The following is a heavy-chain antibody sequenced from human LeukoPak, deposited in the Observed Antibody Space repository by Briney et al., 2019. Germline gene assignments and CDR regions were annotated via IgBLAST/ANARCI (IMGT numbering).Heavy chain of an antibody. Sequence: ASVKVSCKASGGTFSRYAISWVRQAPGQGLEWMGGIIPIFGTANYAQKFQGRVTITTDESTSTAYMELSSLRSEDTAVYYCARDPGLIVGATSDAFDIWGQGTMVTVSS. V-gene: IGHV1-69*05. CDR2: IIPIFGTA. D-gene: IGHD1-26*01. CDR3: ARDPGLIVGATSDAFDI. J-gene: IGHJ3*02. CDR1: GGTFSRYA.